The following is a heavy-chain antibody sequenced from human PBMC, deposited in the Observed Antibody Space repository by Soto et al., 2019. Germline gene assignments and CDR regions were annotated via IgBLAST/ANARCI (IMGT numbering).Heavy chain of an antibody. Sequence: SVKVSCKASGGTFSSYAISWVRQAPGQGLEWMGGIIPIFGTANYAQKFQGRVTITADKSTSTAYMELSSLRSEDTAVYYCARGRMTGTTSAYYYYGMDVWGQGTTVTVSS. CDR1: GGTFSSYA. CDR2: IIPIFGTA. D-gene: IGHD1-7*01. J-gene: IGHJ6*02. V-gene: IGHV1-69*06. CDR3: ARGRMTGTTSAYYYYGMDV.